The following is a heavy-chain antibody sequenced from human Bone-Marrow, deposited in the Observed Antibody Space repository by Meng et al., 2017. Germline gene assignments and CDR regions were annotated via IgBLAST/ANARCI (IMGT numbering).Heavy chain of an antibody. V-gene: IGHV6-1*01. CDR3: AREEVAGIFDY. D-gene: IGHD6-19*01. CDR2: TYYRSKWYY. J-gene: IGHJ4*02. Sequence: SQTLSLTCAISGDSVSSNTAAWSWIRQSPSRGLEWLGRTYYRSKWYYEYGTSVKSRISINSDTSKNQLSLQLNSVTPEDTAVYYCAREEVAGIFDYWGQGTLVTVSS. CDR1: GDSVSSNTAA.